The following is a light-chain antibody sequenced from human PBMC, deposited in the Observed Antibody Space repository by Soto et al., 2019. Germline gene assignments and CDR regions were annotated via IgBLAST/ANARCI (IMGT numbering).Light chain of an antibody. CDR3: QHYDASQWT. CDR1: QSVDSRY. Sequence: EIVLTQSPGTLSLAPGERATLSCRASQSVDSRYFTWYQHKSGQAPRLLLFGASSMATGIPDRFSGSGSGTGFTLSISRLEPEDFAVYYCQHYDASQWTFGQGTKVEI. V-gene: IGKV3-20*01. J-gene: IGKJ1*01. CDR2: GAS.